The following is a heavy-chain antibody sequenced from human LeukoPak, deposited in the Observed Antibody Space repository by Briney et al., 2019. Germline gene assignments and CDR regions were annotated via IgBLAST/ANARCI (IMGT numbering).Heavy chain of an antibody. Sequence: ASVKVSCKASGYTFTDYFIQWVRQAPGQGLEWMGWINPNSGDRKNAQKFQGRVTMTRDTSISTGYMELTSLRSEDTAVYYCARDLVGSGSLGDYYYGMDVWGQGTTVTVSS. CDR1: GYTFTDYF. CDR2: INPNSGDR. CDR3: ARDLVGSGSLGDYYYGMDV. D-gene: IGHD3-10*01. J-gene: IGHJ6*02. V-gene: IGHV1-2*02.